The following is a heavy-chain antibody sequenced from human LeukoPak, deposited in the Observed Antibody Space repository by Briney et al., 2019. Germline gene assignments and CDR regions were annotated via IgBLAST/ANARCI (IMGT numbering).Heavy chain of an antibody. CDR1: GFTFSSYS. J-gene: IGHJ6*03. CDR3: AREGAPVYYYYMDV. CDR2: ISSSSSYI. V-gene: IGHV3-21*04. D-gene: IGHD4/OR15-4a*01. Sequence: NPGGSLRLSCAASGFTFSSYSMNWVRQAPGKGLEWVSSISSSSSYIYYADSVKGRFTISRDNAKNSLYLQMNSLRAEDTALYHCAREGAPVYYYYMDVWGKGTTVTVSS.